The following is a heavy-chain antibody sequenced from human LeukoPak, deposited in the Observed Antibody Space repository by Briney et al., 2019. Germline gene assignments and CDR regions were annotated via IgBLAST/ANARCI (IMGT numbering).Heavy chain of an antibody. J-gene: IGHJ4*02. D-gene: IGHD3-22*01. CDR2: ISAYNGNT. V-gene: IGHV1-18*01. CDR3: ARTPAYYYDSSGYYLS. CDR1: GYTFTSYG. Sequence: ASVKVSCKASGYTFTSYGISWVRQARGQGLEWMGWISAYNGNTNYAQKLQGRVTMTTDTSTSTAYMELRSLRSDDTAVYYCARTPAYYYDSSGYYLSWGQGTLVTVSS.